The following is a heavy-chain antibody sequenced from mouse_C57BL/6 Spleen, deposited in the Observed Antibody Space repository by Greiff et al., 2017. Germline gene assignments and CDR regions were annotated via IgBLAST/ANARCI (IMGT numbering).Heavy chain of an antibody. D-gene: IGHD1-1*01. V-gene: IGHV1-15*01. CDR3: TRWDTTVVAGGAMDY. J-gene: IGHJ4*01. CDR1: GYTFTDYE. Sequence: VQLQQSGAELVRPGASVTLSCKASGYTFTDYEMHWVKQTPVHGLEWIGAIDPETGGTAYNQKFKGKAILTADKSSSTAYMELRSLTSEDSAVYYCTRWDTTVVAGGAMDYWGQGTSVTVSS. CDR2: IDPETGGT.